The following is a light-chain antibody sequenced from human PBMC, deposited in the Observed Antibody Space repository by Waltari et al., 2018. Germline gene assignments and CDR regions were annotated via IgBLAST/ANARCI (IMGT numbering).Light chain of an antibody. CDR2: AAS. V-gene: IGKV3-15*01. Sequence: EIEMSQSTAPPPLSRGERAPLTHRASQSVGSNLAWYQQKPGQAPRLLIYAASTRATGIPARFSGSGSGTELTLTISSLQSEDFAVYHCQQYYNWPPAFTFGPGTKVDIK. CDR3: QQYYNWPPAFT. CDR1: QSVGSN. J-gene: IGKJ3*01.